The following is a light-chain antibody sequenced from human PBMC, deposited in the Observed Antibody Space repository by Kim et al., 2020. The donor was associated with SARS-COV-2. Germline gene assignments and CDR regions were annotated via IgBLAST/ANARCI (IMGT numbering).Light chain of an antibody. V-gene: IGLV6-57*03. CDR3: QSYDSSNWV. J-gene: IGLJ3*02. Sequence: GTTVTIACTRSSGSLASNYVQWYQQRPGSAPTTVIQEDNQRPSGVPDRFSGSIDSSSNSASLTISGLKTEDEADYYCQSYDSSNWVFGGGTQLTVL. CDR2: EDN. CDR1: SGSLASNY.